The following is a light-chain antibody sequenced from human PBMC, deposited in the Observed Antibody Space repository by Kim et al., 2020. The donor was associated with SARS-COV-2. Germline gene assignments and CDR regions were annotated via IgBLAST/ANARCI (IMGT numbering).Light chain of an antibody. Sequence: LTQPPSVSKGLRQTATLTCTADRNHFGDQTAAWLQQHQGHPPKILSYRNTGRPSGISDRFSASRSGNTVSLTITVLQPEDEADYYCAAWDTSLRYWVFGGGTQLTVL. CDR2: RNT. J-gene: IGLJ3*02. CDR3: AAWDTSLRYWV. V-gene: IGLV10-54*01. CDR1: RNHFGDQT.